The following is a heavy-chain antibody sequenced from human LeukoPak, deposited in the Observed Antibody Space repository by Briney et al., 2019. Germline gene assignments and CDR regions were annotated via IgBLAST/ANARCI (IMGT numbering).Heavy chain of an antibody. CDR2: SNPKSGGT. D-gene: IGHD6-19*01. Sequence: GASVKVSCKASGYTFTGYYMHWVRQAPEKGLDWMGCSNPKSGGTNYAQKFQGRVTMTRDTSISTAYMELSRLRSDDTAVYYCARDRPIAVAGDYYYYYGMDVWGQGTLVTVSS. CDR3: ARDRPIAVAGDYYYYYGMDV. J-gene: IGHJ6*02. CDR1: GYTFTGYY. V-gene: IGHV1-2*02.